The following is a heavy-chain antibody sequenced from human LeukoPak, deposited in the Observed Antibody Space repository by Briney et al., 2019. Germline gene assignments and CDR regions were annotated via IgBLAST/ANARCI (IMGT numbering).Heavy chain of an antibody. D-gene: IGHD1-26*01. Sequence: ASVKVSCKASGYTFTAHFFHWVRQAPGQGLEWMGWIIPNSGGTKYAQNFQGRITMTRDTSSSTVYMELRRLTSDDTAVYYCARSRELLPDYWGQGTLVTVSS. CDR2: IIPNSGGT. V-gene: IGHV1-2*02. J-gene: IGHJ4*02. CDR1: GYTFTAHF. CDR3: ARSRELLPDY.